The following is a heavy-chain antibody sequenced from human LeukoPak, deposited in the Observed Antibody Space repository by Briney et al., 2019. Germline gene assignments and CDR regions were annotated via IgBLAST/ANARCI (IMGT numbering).Heavy chain of an antibody. V-gene: IGHV3-21*06. CDR3: ASGSSSVFDY. Sequence: GGSLRLSCAASGFTFSSYSMNWVRQAPGKGLEWVSSISYGSTYIYYADSVKGRFTISRDNAKNSLYLQMNRLRAEDTAVHYCASGSSSVFDYWGQGTLVTVSS. CDR2: ISYGSTYI. J-gene: IGHJ4*02. CDR1: GFTFSSYS. D-gene: IGHD3-10*01.